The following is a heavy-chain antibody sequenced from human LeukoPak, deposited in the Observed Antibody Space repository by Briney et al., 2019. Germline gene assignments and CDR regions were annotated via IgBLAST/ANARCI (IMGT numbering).Heavy chain of an antibody. Sequence: GESLKISCKGSGHTFSNYWIGWVRQMPGKGLEWMGIIYPGDSNTKYSPSFQGQVTISADKSISTAYLQWSSLKASDTAIYYCAKNAYCSGSDCFSPVDYWGQGTLVTVSS. CDR3: AKNAYCSGSDCFSPVDY. V-gene: IGHV5-51*01. CDR2: IYPGDSNT. D-gene: IGHD2-15*01. CDR1: GHTFSNYW. J-gene: IGHJ4*02.